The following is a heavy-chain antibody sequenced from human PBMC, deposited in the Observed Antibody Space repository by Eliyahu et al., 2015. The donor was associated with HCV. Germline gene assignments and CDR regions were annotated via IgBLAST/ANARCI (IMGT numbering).Heavy chain of an antibody. Sequence: EVQLVESGGGLVKPGGSLRLSCAASGFTFSSYSMNWVRQAPGKGLEWVSSISSSSSYIYYADSVKGRFTISRDNAKNSLYLQMNSLRAEDTAVYYCAREGSYDFWSGYYLYYYYYMDVWGKGTTVTVSS. CDR1: GFTFSSYS. CDR3: AREGSYDFWSGYYLYYYYYMDV. V-gene: IGHV3-21*01. D-gene: IGHD3-3*01. J-gene: IGHJ6*03. CDR2: ISSSSSYI.